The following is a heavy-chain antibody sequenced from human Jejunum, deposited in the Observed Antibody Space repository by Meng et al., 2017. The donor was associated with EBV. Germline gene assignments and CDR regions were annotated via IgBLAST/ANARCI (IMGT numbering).Heavy chain of an antibody. CDR1: GFVFSDAW. J-gene: IGHJ4*02. V-gene: IGHV3-15*01. CDR3: TAGFGDR. D-gene: IGHD3-10*01. CDR2: IKTKTDGGTT. Sequence: EVQLVGSGGGLEGPGGSLRLSCAASGFVFSDAWMSWVRQASGKGLEWLGRIKTKTDGGTTEYAATVKDRFTISRDDSKNTLYLQMNSLKIDDTAVYFCTAGFGDRWGQGTLVTVSS.